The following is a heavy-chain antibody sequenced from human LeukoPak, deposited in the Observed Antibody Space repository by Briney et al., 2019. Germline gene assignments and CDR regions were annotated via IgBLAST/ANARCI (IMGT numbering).Heavy chain of an antibody. D-gene: IGHD3-22*01. CDR1: GGTFSSYA. V-gene: IGHV1-69*04. Sequence: SVKVSCKASGGTFSSYAISWVRQAPGQGLEWMGRIIPILGIANYAQKFQGRVTITADKSTSTAYMELSSLRSEDTAVYYCARDLDSSGYYPRGEYYYGMDVWGQGTTVTVSS. CDR3: ARDLDSSGYYPRGEYYYGMDV. CDR2: IIPILGIA. J-gene: IGHJ6*02.